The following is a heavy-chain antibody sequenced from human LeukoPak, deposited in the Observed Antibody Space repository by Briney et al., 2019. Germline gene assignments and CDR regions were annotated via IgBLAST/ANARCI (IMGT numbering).Heavy chain of an antibody. CDR1: GDSISSGDYS. CDR3: ARELWFVNAPGSWFDP. V-gene: IGHV4-30-2*01. D-gene: IGHD3-10*01. J-gene: IGHJ5*02. Sequence: SETLSLTCAVSGDSISSGDYSWGWIRQPSGKGLEWIGYIFHSGSSYYNPSLKSRVTISVDRSRDQFSLRLTSVTAADTAVYSCARELWFVNAPGSWFDPWGQGTLVTVSS. CDR2: IFHSGSS.